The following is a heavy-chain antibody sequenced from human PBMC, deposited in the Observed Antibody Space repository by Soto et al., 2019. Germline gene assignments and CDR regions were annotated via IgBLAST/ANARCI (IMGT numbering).Heavy chain of an antibody. CDR3: AKDQMHYGDYGSLDY. CDR2: ISYDGSNK. D-gene: IGHD4-17*01. Sequence: QVQLVESGGGVVQPGRSLRLSCAASGFTFSSYGMHWVRQAPGKGLEWVAVISYDGSNKYYADSVKGRFTISRDNSKNTLYLQMNSLRAEDTAVYYCAKDQMHYGDYGSLDYWGQGTLVTVSS. V-gene: IGHV3-30*18. J-gene: IGHJ4*02. CDR1: GFTFSSYG.